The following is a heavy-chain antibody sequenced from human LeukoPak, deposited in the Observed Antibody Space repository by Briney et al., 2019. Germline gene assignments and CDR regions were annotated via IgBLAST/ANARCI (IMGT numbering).Heavy chain of an antibody. CDR1: GFTFSSYA. V-gene: IGHV3-30-3*01. D-gene: IGHD5-18*01. CDR3: ARRGYSYGFTGYYFDY. Sequence: PGGSLRLSCAASGFTFSSYAMHWVRQAPGKGLEWVAVISYDGSNKYYADSVKGRFTISRDNSKNTLYLQMNSLRAEDTAVYYCARRGYSYGFTGYYFDYWGQGTLVTVSS. CDR2: ISYDGSNK. J-gene: IGHJ4*02.